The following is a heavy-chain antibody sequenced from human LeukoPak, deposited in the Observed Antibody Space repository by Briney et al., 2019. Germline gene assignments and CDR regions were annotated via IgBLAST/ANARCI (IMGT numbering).Heavy chain of an antibody. CDR2: ISSSSSYI. J-gene: IGHJ1*01. D-gene: IGHD4-17*01. CDR3: AYTVTPRYFQF. CDR1: GFTFSNYS. Sequence: SGGSLRLSCAASGFTFSNYSMAWVRQAPGKGLEWVSFISSSSSYIYYADSVKGRFTISRDNAKNSLYLQMNSLRTEDTALYYCAYTVTPRYFQFWGQGTLVTVSS. V-gene: IGHV3-21*01.